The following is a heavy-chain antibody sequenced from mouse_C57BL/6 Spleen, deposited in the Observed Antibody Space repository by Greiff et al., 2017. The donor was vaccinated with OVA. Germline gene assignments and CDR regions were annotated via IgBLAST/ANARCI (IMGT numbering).Heavy chain of an antibody. CDR1: GYTFTSYW. Sequence: QVQLQQSGAELVKPGASVKLSCKASGYTFTSYWMQWVKQRPGQGLEWIGEIDPSDSYTNYNQKFKGKATLTVDTSSSTAYMQLSSLTSEDSAVYYCARRTGTPYYFDYWGQGTTLTVSS. V-gene: IGHV1-50*01. CDR2: IDPSDSYT. CDR3: ARRTGTPYYFDY. J-gene: IGHJ2*01. D-gene: IGHD4-1*01.